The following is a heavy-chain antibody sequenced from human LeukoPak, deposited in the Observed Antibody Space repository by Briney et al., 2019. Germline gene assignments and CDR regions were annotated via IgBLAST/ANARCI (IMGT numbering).Heavy chain of an antibody. D-gene: IGHD6-19*01. J-gene: IGHJ4*02. CDR1: GVSVSSGSYY. CDR2: IYYSGST. CDR3: ARGVGLGAGWYGWVRYYFDY. V-gene: IGHV4-61*01. Sequence: NPSETLSLTCTVSGVSVSSGSYYWSWIRQPPGKGLEWIGYIYYSGSTNYNPSLKSRVTISVDTSKNQFSLKLSSVTAADTAVYYCARGVGLGAGWYGWVRYYFDYWGQGTLVTVSS.